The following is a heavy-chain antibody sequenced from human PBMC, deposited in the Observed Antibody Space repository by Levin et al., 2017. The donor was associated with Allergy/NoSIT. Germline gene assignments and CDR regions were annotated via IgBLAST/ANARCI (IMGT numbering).Heavy chain of an antibody. D-gene: IGHD6-19*01. Sequence: LSLTCAASGFPFSKYAMHWVRQAPGKGLEWVAVISSDGSNKYYAASVKGRFTISRGNSQNTLYLQMNSLRAEDTAVYCCARDQHSSGWNAADYWGQGTLVTVSS. CDR3: ARDQHSSGWNAADY. CDR2: ISSDGSNK. V-gene: IGHV3-30*04. CDR1: GFPFSKYA. J-gene: IGHJ4*02.